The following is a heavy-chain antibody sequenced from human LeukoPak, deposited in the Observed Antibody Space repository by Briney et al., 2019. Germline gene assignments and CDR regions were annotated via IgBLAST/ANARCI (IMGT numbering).Heavy chain of an antibody. CDR1: GGSISSSSYY. Sequence: SETLSLTCTVSGGSISSSSYYWGWIRQPPGKGLEWIGSIYYSGSTYYNPSLKSRVTISVDTSKNQFSLKLSSVTAADTAVYYCARDRMFSEDSSGYYIYWGQGTLVTVSS. J-gene: IGHJ4*02. CDR2: IYYSGST. CDR3: ARDRMFSEDSSGYYIY. D-gene: IGHD3-22*01. V-gene: IGHV4-39*07.